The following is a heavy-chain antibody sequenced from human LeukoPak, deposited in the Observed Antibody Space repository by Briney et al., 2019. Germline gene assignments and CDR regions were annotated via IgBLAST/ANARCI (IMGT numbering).Heavy chain of an antibody. CDR1: GGSIGSNY. V-gene: IGHV4-59*08. D-gene: IGHD6-19*01. Sequence: SETLSLTCTVSGGSIGSNYWTWIRQPPGKGLEYIGYIYYTGATNYNPSLKSRITISVDTSKNQFSLKMTSVTAADTAVYFCAKYGNSGWVIDNWGQGTLVTVSS. CDR3: AKYGNSGWVIDN. CDR2: IYYTGAT. J-gene: IGHJ4*02.